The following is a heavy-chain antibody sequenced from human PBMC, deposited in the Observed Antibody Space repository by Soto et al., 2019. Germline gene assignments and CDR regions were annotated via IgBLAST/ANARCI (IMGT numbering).Heavy chain of an antibody. D-gene: IGHD3-22*01. J-gene: IGHJ4*02. Sequence: GGSLRLSCAASGFTFSDYYMGWIRQAPGKGLEWVSYISSSSSYTNYADSVKGRFTISRDNAKNSLYLQMNSLRAEDTAVYYCARDMYYYDSSGYISPGYWGQGTLVTVSS. CDR3: ARDMYYYDSSGYISPGY. V-gene: IGHV3-11*05. CDR1: GFTFSDYY. CDR2: ISSSSSYT.